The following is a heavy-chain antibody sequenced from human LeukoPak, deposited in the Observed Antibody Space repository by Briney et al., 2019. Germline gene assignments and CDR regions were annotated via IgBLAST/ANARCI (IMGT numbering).Heavy chain of an antibody. CDR2: ISAYNGNT. J-gene: IGHJ4*02. CDR3: ARDFYDTSGYYAFDY. V-gene: IGHV1-18*01. CDR1: GYTFTSYG. D-gene: IGHD3-22*01. Sequence: ASVKVSCKASGYTFTSYGISWVRQAPGQGLEWMGWISAYNGNTNYAQKLQGRVTMTTDTSTSTPYMEVRSLRSDDTAVYYCARDFYDTSGYYAFDYWGQGTLVTVSS.